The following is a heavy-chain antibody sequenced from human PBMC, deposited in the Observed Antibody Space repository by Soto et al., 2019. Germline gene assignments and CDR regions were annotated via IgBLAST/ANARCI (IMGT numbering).Heavy chain of an antibody. CDR2: ISEYGDS. V-gene: IGHV1-18*01. J-gene: IGHJ3*01. Sequence: ASVKVSCKASGYIVTSFGINWVRQAPGQGLEWMGCISEYGDSNYSEKLQDRVSLTTDTYTNTAYMELRSLGSDDTGVYYCARAGGAYDVWGQGTKVTVSS. CDR1: GYIVTSFG. CDR3: ARAGGAYDV.